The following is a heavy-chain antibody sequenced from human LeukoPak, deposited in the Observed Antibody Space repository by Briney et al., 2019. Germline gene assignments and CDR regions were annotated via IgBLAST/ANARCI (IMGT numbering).Heavy chain of an antibody. J-gene: IGHJ4*02. CDR1: GLTFSNAW. Sequence: GGSLRLSCAASGLTFSNAWMSWVRQAPGKGLEWVGRIKSKTDGGTTDYAAPVKGRFTISRDDSKNTLYLQMNSLKTEDTAVYYCTTDVTAMVFRGYWGQGTLVTVSS. CDR3: TTDVTAMVFRGY. CDR2: IKSKTDGGTT. V-gene: IGHV3-15*01. D-gene: IGHD5-18*01.